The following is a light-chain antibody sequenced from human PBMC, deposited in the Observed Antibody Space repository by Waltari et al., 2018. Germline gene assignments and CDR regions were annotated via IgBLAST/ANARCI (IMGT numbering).Light chain of an antibody. CDR2: LSS. Sequence: DIVMPQSPLSLPVTPGETASIHCRHRQSLLPSNGYNYLDWYLQKTGQSPQVRIYLSSSRASGVPDRFSGSGSGSDFTLNISRVEAEDVGVYYCMQALQTPLTFGGGTKVEIK. J-gene: IGKJ4*01. V-gene: IGKV2-28*01. CDR3: MQALQTPLT. CDR1: QSLLPSNGYNY.